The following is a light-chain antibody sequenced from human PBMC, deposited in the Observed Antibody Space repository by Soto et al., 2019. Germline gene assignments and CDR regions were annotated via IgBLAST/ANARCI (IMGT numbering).Light chain of an antibody. V-gene: IGKV1-39*01. CDR2: SAS. CDR1: QSITTY. J-gene: IGKJ3*01. Sequence: IQMTQSPSSLSASVGGSVTITCRSSQSITTYLNWYQQKPGKAPRLLIYSASSLPSGVPPRFAGSRSGTNFTLTISDLRPEDFATYYCQQSYNSPPAFGSGTRVEIK. CDR3: QQSYNSPPA.